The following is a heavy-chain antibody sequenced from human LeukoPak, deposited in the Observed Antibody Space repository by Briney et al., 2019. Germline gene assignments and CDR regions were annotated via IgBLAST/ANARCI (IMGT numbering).Heavy chain of an antibody. J-gene: IGHJ6*03. CDR2: ISTSSSYI. D-gene: IGHD6-19*01. CDR1: GFTFSDYY. Sequence: GGSLRLPCAASGFTFSDYYITWIRQSPGKGLEWVSSISTSSSYIYYADSVKGRFTISRDNAKKSLYLQMNSLRAEDTALYYCARAHGAGGLGYYYMDVWGKGTTVTISS. CDR3: ARAHGAGGLGYYYMDV. V-gene: IGHV3-11*06.